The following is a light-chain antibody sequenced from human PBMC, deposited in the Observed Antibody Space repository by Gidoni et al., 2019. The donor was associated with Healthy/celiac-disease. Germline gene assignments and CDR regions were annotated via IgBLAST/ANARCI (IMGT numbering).Light chain of an antibody. Sequence: DIQMTQSPSSLSASVGDRVTITCRASQSISSYLNWYQQKPGKAPKLLIYSASILQSGVPSRFSGSGSGTDFTLTISSLQPEDFATYYCQQCYSTPLTFGRGTKVEIK. CDR2: SAS. CDR1: QSISSY. V-gene: IGKV1-39*01. J-gene: IGKJ4*01. CDR3: QQCYSTPLT.